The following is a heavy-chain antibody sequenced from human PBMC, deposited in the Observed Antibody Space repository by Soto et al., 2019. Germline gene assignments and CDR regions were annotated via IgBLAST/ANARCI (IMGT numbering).Heavy chain of an antibody. CDR2: IIPIFGTA. V-gene: IGHV1-69*13. CDR1: GGTFSSYA. CDR3: ARDAEALGYCSSTSCYPNWNFDY. J-gene: IGHJ4*02. Sequence: ASVKVSCKASGGTFSSYAISWVRQAPGQGLEWMGGIIPIFGTANYAQKFQGRVTITADESTSTAYMELSSLRSEDTAVYYCARDAEALGYCSSTSCYPNWNFDYWGQGTLVTVSS. D-gene: IGHD2-2*01.